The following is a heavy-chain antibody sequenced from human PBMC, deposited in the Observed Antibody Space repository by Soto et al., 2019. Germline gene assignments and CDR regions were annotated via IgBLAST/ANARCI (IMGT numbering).Heavy chain of an antibody. V-gene: IGHV4-31*03. D-gene: IGHD3-3*01. Sequence: PSETLSLTCTVSGGSISSGGYYWSWIRQHPGKGLEWIGYIYYSGSTYYNPSLKSRVTISVDTSKNQFSLKLSSVTAADTAVYYCAREEISTPGLNWYDPWGQGTLVTVSS. CDR2: IYYSGST. CDR1: GGSISSGGYY. J-gene: IGHJ5*02. CDR3: AREEISTPGLNWYDP.